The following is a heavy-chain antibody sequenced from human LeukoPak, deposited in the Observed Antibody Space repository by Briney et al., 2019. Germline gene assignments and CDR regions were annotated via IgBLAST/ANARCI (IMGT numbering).Heavy chain of an antibody. J-gene: IGHJ3*02. D-gene: IGHD1-26*01. V-gene: IGHV3-33*08. CDR2: IWYDGSNK. CDR3: GREGWELLVAFDI. CDR1: GFTFSSYG. Sequence: PGGSLRLSCAASGFTFSSYGMHWVRQAPGKGLEWVAVIWYDGSNKYYADSVKGRFTISRDNSKNTLYLQMNSLRAEDTAVYYCGREGWELLVAFDIWGQGTMVTVSS.